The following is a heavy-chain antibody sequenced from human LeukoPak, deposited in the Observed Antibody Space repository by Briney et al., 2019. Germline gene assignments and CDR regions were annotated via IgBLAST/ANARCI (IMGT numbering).Heavy chain of an antibody. CDR1: GYTFTGYY. V-gene: IGHV1-2*02. CDR2: INPNSGGT. J-gene: IGHJ4*02. Sequence: ASVKVSCKASGYTFTGYYMHWVRQAPGQGLEWMGWINPNSGGTNYAQKFQGRVTMTRDTSITTAYMELSRLRSDDTAVYYCAREGRGTDSYGFYPFWGQGTLVTVSS. D-gene: IGHD3-10*01. CDR3: AREGRGTDSYGFYPF.